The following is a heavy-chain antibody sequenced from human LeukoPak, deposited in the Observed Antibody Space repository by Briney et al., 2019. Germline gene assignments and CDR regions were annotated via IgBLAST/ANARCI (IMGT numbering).Heavy chain of an antibody. V-gene: IGHV3-23*01. Sequence: GGSLRLSCSASGFTFNNYAMSWVRQAPRKGLEWVSSISSSGGSTYYADSVKGRFTISRDNSKNTLYLQMNSLRAEDTAVYYCAKDPDCTSGICYTFFDYWGQGTLVTVSS. CDR2: ISSSGGST. D-gene: IGHD2-8*01. CDR3: AKDPDCTSGICYTFFDY. CDR1: GFTFNNYA. J-gene: IGHJ4*02.